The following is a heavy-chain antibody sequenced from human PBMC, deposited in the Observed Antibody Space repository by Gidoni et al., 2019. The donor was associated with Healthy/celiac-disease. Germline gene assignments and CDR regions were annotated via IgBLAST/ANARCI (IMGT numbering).Heavy chain of an antibody. V-gene: IGHV3-23*01. Sequence: EVQLLESGGGLVQPGGSLRLSCAASGFTFSSYAMSWVRQAPGKGLEWVSAISGSGGSTYYADSVKGRFTISRDNSKNTLYLQMNSLRAEDTAVYYCAKGSPGYDFWSGYPNWFDPWGQGTLVTVSS. CDR2: ISGSGGST. CDR3: AKGSPGYDFWSGYPNWFDP. CDR1: GFTFSSYA. J-gene: IGHJ5*02. D-gene: IGHD3-3*01.